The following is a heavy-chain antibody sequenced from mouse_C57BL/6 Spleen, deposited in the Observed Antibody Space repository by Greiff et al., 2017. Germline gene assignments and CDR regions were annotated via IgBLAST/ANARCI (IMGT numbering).Heavy chain of an antibody. Sequence: QVQLKASGAELMKPGASVKLSCTATGYTFTGYWIEWVQQRPGNGLEWIGEIFPGSGSTNYTEKFKGKATFTADTSSNTAFMQLSSLQTEASAIYYCAHYWSSYLDYWGQGTTLTGSS. V-gene: IGHV1-9*01. CDR3: AHYWSSYLDY. J-gene: IGHJ2*01. CDR2: IFPGSGST. D-gene: IGHD1-1*01. CDR1: GYTFTGYW.